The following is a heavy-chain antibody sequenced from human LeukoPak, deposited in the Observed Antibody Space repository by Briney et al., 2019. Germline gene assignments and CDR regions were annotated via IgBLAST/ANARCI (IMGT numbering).Heavy chain of an antibody. CDR1: GFTFSSYG. V-gene: IGHV3-30*03. CDR3: AREGKKNWFDP. J-gene: IGHJ5*02. Sequence: GRSLRLSCAASGFTFSSYGMHWVRQAPGKGLEWVAVISYDGSNKYYADSVKGRFTTSRDNSKNTLYLQMNSLRAEDAAVYYCAREGKKNWFDPWGQGSLVTVSS. CDR2: ISYDGSNK.